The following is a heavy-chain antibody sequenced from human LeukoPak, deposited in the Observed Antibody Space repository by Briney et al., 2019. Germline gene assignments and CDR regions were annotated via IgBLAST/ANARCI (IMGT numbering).Heavy chain of an antibody. V-gene: IGHV3-21*01. CDR2: ISSSSSYI. Sequence: WGSLTFSSSGSGFTICNNRRNWVRPAPGKGREWVSSISSSSSYIYYADSVKGRLTMSRDNAKNSLYLQMNSLRAEDTAVYYCARGIVATDMIDYWGQGTLVTVSS. J-gene: IGHJ4*02. CDR1: GFTICNNR. D-gene: IGHD5-12*01. CDR3: ARGIVATDMIDY.